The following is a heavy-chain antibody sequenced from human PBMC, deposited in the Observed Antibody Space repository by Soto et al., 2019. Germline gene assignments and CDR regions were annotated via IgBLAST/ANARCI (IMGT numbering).Heavy chain of an antibody. CDR1: GFTFSSYG. J-gene: IGHJ4*02. V-gene: IGHV3-30*18. CDR3: AKDQDSSGHDSTY. CDR2: ISYDGSNK. Sequence: VGSLRLSCAASGFTFSSYGMHWFRQAPVKGLEWVAVISYDGSNKYYADSVKGRFTISRDNSKNTLYLQMNSLRAEDTAVYYCAKDQDSSGHDSTYWGQGTLVTVSS. D-gene: IGHD3-22*01.